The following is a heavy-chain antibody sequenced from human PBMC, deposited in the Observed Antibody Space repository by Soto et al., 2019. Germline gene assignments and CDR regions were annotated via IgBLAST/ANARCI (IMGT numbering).Heavy chain of an antibody. CDR2: IWYDGSNK. CDR1: GFTFSSYG. V-gene: IGHV3-33*01. D-gene: IGHD2-15*01. CDR3: AREGSVLSLDY. J-gene: IGHJ4*02. Sequence: PGGSLRLSCAASGFTFSSYGMHWVRQAPGKGLEWVAVIWYDGSNKYYADSVKGRFTISRDNSKNTLYLQMNSLRAEDTTVYYCAREGSVLSLDYWGQGTPVTVSS.